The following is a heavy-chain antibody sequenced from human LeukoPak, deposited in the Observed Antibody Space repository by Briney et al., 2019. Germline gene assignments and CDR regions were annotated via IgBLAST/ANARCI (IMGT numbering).Heavy chain of an antibody. D-gene: IGHD2-21*02. Sequence: ASVKVSCKASGYTFTSYYMHWVRQAPGQGLEWMGIINPSGGSTSYAQKFQGRVTMTRDTSTSTVYLELSSLRSEDTPVYYCARSYCGGDCYSLYFQHWGQGTLVTVSS. V-gene: IGHV1-46*01. CDR3: ARSYCGGDCYSLYFQH. J-gene: IGHJ1*01. CDR1: GYTFTSYY. CDR2: INPSGGST.